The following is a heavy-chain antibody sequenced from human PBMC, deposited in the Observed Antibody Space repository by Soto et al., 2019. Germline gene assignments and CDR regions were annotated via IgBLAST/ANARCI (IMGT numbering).Heavy chain of an antibody. CDR2: ISWNSGSI. J-gene: IGHJ6*02. V-gene: IGHV3-9*01. CDR3: AKDILYYYDSSGYYDYYGMDV. D-gene: IGHD3-22*01. Sequence: GGSLRLSCAASGFTFDDYAMHWVRQAPGKGLEWVSGISWNSGSIGYADSVKGRFTISRDNAKNSLYLQMNSLRAEDTALYYCAKDILYYYDSSGYYDYYGMDVWGQGTTVTVSS. CDR1: GFTFDDYA.